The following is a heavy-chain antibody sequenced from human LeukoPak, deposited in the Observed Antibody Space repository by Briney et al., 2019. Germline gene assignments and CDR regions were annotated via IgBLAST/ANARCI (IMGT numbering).Heavy chain of an antibody. CDR2: VSAYNGHT. D-gene: IGHD6-13*01. CDR1: GYTFNSYG. Sequence: GASVKVSCKASGYTFNSYGISWGRQDPGQGLEWMGWVSAYNGHTNYAQKFQGRVTMTTDTSTSTASMELRSLRSDDTAVYYCARDTTYSSSIFDYWGQGTLVTVS. V-gene: IGHV1-18*01. CDR3: ARDTTYSSSIFDY. J-gene: IGHJ4*02.